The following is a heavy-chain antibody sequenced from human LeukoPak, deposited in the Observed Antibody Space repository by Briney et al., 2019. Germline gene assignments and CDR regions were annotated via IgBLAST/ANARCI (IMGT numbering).Heavy chain of an antibody. J-gene: IGHJ4*02. CDR2: IWYDGSNK. CDR1: GFTFSSYG. CDR3: ARAAVDTAMVTY. Sequence: GGSLRLSWAASGFTFSSYGMHWVRQAPGKGLEWVAVIWYDGSNKYYADSVKGRFTISRDNSKNTLYLQMNSLRAEDTAVYYCARAAVDTAMVTYWGQGTLVTVSS. V-gene: IGHV3-33*01. D-gene: IGHD5-18*01.